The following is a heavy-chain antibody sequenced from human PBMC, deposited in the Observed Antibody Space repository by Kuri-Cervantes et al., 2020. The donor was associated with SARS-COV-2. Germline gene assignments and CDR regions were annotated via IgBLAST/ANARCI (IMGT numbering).Heavy chain of an antibody. Sequence: LSLTCAASGFSFSSYAMSWVRQAPGKGLEWVPAISGSGDNTYYADSVKGRFTISRDNSQNTVYLQMNSLRGEDTALYYCAQDVSQLGRACRYWGQGTLVTVSS. J-gene: IGHJ4*02. V-gene: IGHV3-23*01. D-gene: IGHD6-6*01. CDR1: GFSFSSYA. CDR2: ISGSGDNT. CDR3: AQDVSQLGRACRY.